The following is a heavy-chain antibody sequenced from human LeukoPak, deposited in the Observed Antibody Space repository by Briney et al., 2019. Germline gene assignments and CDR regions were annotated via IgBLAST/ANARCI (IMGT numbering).Heavy chain of an antibody. J-gene: IGHJ4*02. Sequence: GRSLRLSCAASGFTFSSYGLHWVRQAPGKGLEWVAVISYDATRQYYGDSVKGRFTISRDNSKNTLFLEMNDLKAEDTAVYYCAREWGLIAVAGGPGYWGQGTLVTVSS. CDR1: GFTFSSYG. D-gene: IGHD2-21*01. CDR2: ISYDATRQ. CDR3: AREWGLIAVAGGPGY. V-gene: IGHV3-30*03.